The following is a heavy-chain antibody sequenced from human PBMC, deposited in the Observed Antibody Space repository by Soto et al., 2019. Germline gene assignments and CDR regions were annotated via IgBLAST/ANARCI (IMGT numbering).Heavy chain of an antibody. CDR2: INCNSGST. CDR3: ARDADILTGSDAFDI. CDR1: GFTFDDYG. J-gene: IGHJ3*02. V-gene: IGHV3-20*04. D-gene: IGHD3-9*01. Sequence: PGGSLRLSCAASGFTFDDYGMSWVRQAPGKGLEWVSGINCNSGSTGYADSVKGRFTISRDNAKNSLYLQMNSLRAEDTAVYYCARDADILTGSDAFDIWGQGTMVTVSS.